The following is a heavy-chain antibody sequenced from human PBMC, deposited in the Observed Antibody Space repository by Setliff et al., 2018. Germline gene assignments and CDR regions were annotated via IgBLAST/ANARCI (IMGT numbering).Heavy chain of an antibody. D-gene: IGHD6-13*01. V-gene: IGHV1-2*02. J-gene: IGHJ5*02. Sequence: ASVKVSCKASGYSFSDFYMHWVRQVPGRGPEWMGSINPKSGVTRYVQKFQGRVTMTRDTSISTAYMELNSLTSDVTAVYYYARDGLSWLNWLDPWGQGTPVTVSA. CDR2: INPKSGVT. CDR3: ARDGLSWLNWLDP. CDR1: GYSFSDFY.